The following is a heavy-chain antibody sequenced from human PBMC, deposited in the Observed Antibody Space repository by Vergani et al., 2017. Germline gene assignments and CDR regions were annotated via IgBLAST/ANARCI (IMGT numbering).Heavy chain of an antibody. D-gene: IGHD5-12*01. J-gene: IGHJ6*02. CDR1: GFTFYHYA. CDR3: AKANPRNSGYDYLYYYHAMDV. Sequence: EVQLVESGGGLVQPGGSLRLSCAASGFTFYHYAMNWVRQAPGKGLEWVSGISGSGGSTYYAGSVKGRFTISRDSSKNTLYLQMNSLSAGDTAVYYCAKANPRNSGYDYLYYYHAMDVWGQGTTVTVSS. CDR2: ISGSGGST. V-gene: IGHV3-23*04.